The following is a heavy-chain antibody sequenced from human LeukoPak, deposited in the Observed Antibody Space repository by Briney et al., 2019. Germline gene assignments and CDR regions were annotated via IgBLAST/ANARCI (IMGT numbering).Heavy chain of an antibody. D-gene: IGHD6-19*01. Sequence: PGGSLRLSCAASGFTFSNYWMSWVRQAPGKGLECVASVKPDGVEKYYMDSVKGRFTISRDNAKNSLYLQMNSLRAEDTAVYYCAKDEFEKSRYSSGWYVYWGQGTLVTVSS. CDR1: GFTFSNYW. V-gene: IGHV3-7*03. J-gene: IGHJ4*02. CDR2: VKPDGVEK. CDR3: AKDEFEKSRYSSGWYVY.